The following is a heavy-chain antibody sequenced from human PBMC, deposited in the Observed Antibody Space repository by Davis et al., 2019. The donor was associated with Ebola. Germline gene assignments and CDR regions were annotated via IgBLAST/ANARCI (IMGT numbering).Heavy chain of an antibody. CDR3: ARDTRYDGSGSYSLDY. CDR2: ISAYNGNT. Sequence: ASVKVSCKASGYSFISYGISWVRQAPGQGLEWMGWISAYNGNTNYAQKLQGRVTMTTDTSTSTAYMELRSLRSDDTAVYYCARDTRYDGSGSYSLDYWGQGTLVTVSS. V-gene: IGHV1-18*01. D-gene: IGHD3-10*01. J-gene: IGHJ4*02. CDR1: GYSFISYG.